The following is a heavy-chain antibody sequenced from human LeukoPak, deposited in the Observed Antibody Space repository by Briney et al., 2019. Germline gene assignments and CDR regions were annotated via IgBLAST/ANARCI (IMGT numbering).Heavy chain of an antibody. D-gene: IGHD6-13*01. CDR3: ARDFQIAAAGTGNWFDP. J-gene: IGHJ5*02. V-gene: IGHV4-39*07. CDR2: IYYSGST. CDR1: GGSISSSSYY. Sequence: SETLSLTCTVSGGSISSSSYYWGWIRQPPGKGLEWIGSIYYSGSTYYNPSLKSRVTISVDTSKNQFSLKLSSVTAADTAVYYCARDFQIAAAGTGNWFDPWGQGTLVAVSS.